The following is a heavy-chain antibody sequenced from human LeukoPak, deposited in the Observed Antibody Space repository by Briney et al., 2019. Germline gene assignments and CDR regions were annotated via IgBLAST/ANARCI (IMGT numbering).Heavy chain of an antibody. Sequence: GGSLRPSCAASGFTFSSYGVHWVRQAPGKGLEWVAVISYDGSNKYYAGSVKGRFTISRDNSKNTLYLQMNSLRAGDTAVYYCAKDLAPYGGYEYYFDYWGQGTLVTASS. J-gene: IGHJ4*02. D-gene: IGHD5-12*01. CDR1: GFTFSSYG. V-gene: IGHV3-30*18. CDR2: ISYDGSNK. CDR3: AKDLAPYGGYEYYFDY.